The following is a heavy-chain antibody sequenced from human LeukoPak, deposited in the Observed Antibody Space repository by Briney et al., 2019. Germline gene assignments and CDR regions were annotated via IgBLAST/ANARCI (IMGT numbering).Heavy chain of an antibody. D-gene: IGHD3-10*01. V-gene: IGHV1-2*02. CDR1: GYTFTGYY. Sequence: ASVKVSCKASGYTFTGYYMRWVRQAPGQGLEWMGWINPNSGGTNYAQKFQGRVTMTRDTSISTAYMELSRLRSDDTAVYYCARDSWFGELPGTYYYYGMDVWGQGTTVTVSS. CDR3: ARDSWFGELPGTYYYYGMDV. J-gene: IGHJ6*02. CDR2: INPNSGGT.